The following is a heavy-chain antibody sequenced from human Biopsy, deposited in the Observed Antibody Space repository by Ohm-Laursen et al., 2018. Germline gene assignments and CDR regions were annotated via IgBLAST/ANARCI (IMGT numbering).Heavy chain of an antibody. V-gene: IGHV1-69*13. CDR3: ARSFGVVINFEHNWFDP. CDR2: INPMFGTA. J-gene: IGHJ5*02. D-gene: IGHD3-3*01. CDR1: GATFSNYA. Sequence: VKISCKASGATFSNYAINWLRQAPGQGLEWMGGINPMFGTAKYAQRFQGRVTITADKSTSTADMELSSLRSDDTAVYYCARSFGVVINFEHNWFDPWGQGTLVTVSS.